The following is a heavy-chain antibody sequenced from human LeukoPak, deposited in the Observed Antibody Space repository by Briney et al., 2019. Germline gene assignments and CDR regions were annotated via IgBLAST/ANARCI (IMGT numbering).Heavy chain of an antibody. CDR1: GFTFSSYD. CDR3: AKRQTWLQRYYFDY. CDR2: ISGGGSST. V-gene: IGHV3-23*01. J-gene: IGHJ4*02. Sequence: GGSLRLPCAASGFTFSSYDMSWVRQAPGQGLGWVSVISGGGSSTYYADSVKGRFTISRDNSKSTLYLQMNSLRAEDTAVFYCAKRQTWLQRYYFDYWGQGTLVTVSS. D-gene: IGHD5-24*01.